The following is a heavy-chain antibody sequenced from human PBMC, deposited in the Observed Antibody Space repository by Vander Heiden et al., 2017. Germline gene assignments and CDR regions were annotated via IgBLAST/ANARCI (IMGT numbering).Heavy chain of an antibody. CDR3: ARAAANNAYFDY. J-gene: IGHJ4*02. CDR2: IKQDGSEK. V-gene: IGHV3-7*01. CDR1: RFPFRSYW. D-gene: IGHD6-13*01. Sequence: VQLVESGGGLVQPGGSMRLSCAASRFPFRSYWLGWVRQAPGKGLEWVANIKQDGSEKYYVDSVKGRFTISRDNAKNSLYLQMNSLRAEDTAVYYCARAAANNAYFDYWGQGTLVTVSS.